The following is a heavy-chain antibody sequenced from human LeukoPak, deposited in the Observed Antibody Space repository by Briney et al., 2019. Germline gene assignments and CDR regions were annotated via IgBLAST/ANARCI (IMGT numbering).Heavy chain of an antibody. Sequence: PSEILSLTCTVSGGSISSYYWSWIRQPPGKGLEWIGYIYTSGSTNYNPSLKSRVTISVDTSKNQFSLKLSSVTAADTAVYYCARGGWELLPFDYWGQGTLVTVSS. CDR1: GGSISSYY. V-gene: IGHV4-4*09. J-gene: IGHJ4*02. D-gene: IGHD1-26*01. CDR3: ARGGWELLPFDY. CDR2: IYTSGST.